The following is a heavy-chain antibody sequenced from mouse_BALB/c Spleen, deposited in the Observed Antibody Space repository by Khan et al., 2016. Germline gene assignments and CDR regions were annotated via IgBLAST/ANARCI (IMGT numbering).Heavy chain of an antibody. CDR1: GYSITSGYG. CDR3: ARTARIKY. Sequence: VQLKQSGPGLVKPSQSLSLTCTVTGYSITSGYGWNWIRQFPGNKLEWMGYISYSGSTNYNPSLKSRISITRDTSKNKFFLQLNSVTTEDTATYSCARTARIKYWGQGTTLTVSS. D-gene: IGHD1-2*01. J-gene: IGHJ2*01. V-gene: IGHV3-2*02. CDR2: ISYSGST.